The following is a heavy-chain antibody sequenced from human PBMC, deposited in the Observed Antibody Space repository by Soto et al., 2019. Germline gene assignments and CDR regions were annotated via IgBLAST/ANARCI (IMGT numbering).Heavy chain of an antibody. J-gene: IGHJ4*02. CDR2: ISSSSSYT. CDR3: AREPLFYGPTGVFDS. D-gene: IGHD4-17*01. Sequence: PGGSLRLSCAASGFTFSNYAMHWVRQAPGKGLEWVSYISSSSSYTYYADSVRGRFTISRDNSKNALFLQMNSLRAEDTAMYYCAREPLFYGPTGVFDSWGQGTLVTVSS. CDR1: GFTFSNYA. V-gene: IGHV3-21*05.